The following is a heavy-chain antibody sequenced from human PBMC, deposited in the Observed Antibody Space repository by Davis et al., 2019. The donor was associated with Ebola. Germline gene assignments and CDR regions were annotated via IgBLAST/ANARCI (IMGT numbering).Heavy chain of an antibody. CDR2: INPNSGGT. Sequence: AASVKVSCKASGYTFTGYYMHWVRQAPGQGLEWMGWINPNSGGTNYAQKFQGRVTMTRDTSISTAYMELSRLRSDDTAVYYCARDIVVVPAAQYYYYGVDVWGQGTTVTVSS. J-gene: IGHJ6*02. CDR3: ARDIVVVPAAQYYYYGVDV. D-gene: IGHD2-2*01. CDR1: GYTFTGYY. V-gene: IGHV1-2*02.